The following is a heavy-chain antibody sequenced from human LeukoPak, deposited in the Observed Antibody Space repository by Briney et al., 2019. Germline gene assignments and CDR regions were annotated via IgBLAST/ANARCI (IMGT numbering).Heavy chain of an antibody. D-gene: IGHD6-6*01. V-gene: IGHV1-18*01. CDR2: ISAYNGNT. CDR1: GYTFTSYG. CDR3: ASRGQVVGADYSYAMDV. J-gene: IGHJ6*02. Sequence: GASVKVSCKASGYTFTSYGISWVRQAPGQGLEWMGWISAYNGNTDYARKFQGRVTMTSDPAIRTAYMELTSLRSEDTAVYYCASRGQVVGADYSYAMDVWGQGTTVTVS.